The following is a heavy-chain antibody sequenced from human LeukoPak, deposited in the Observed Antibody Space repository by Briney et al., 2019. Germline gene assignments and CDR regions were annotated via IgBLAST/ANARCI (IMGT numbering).Heavy chain of an antibody. J-gene: IGHJ4*02. CDR3: AHRQLDSSSWYFDY. CDR2: IYWNDDK. V-gene: IGHV2-5*01. D-gene: IGHD6-13*01. Sequence: ESGPTLVKPTQTFTLACTFSGFSLSTSGVGVGWIRQPPGKALEWLALIYWNDDKRYSPSLKSRLTITKDTSKNQVVLTMTNMDPVDTATYYCAHRQLDSSSWYFDYWGQGTLVTVSS. CDR1: GFSLSTSGVG.